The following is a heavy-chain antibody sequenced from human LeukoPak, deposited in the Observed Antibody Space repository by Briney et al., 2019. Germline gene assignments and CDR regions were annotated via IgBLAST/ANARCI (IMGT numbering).Heavy chain of an antibody. CDR1: GGSISSGGYS. CDR3: ARGSRGELYYLAH. CDR2: IYHSGST. V-gene: IGHV4-30-2*01. D-gene: IGHD2-8*01. J-gene: IGHJ4*02. Sequence: SQTLSLTCAVSGGSISSGGYSWSWIRQPPGKGLEWIGYIYHSGSTYYNPSLKSRATISVDRSKNQFSLKLSSVTAADAAVYYCARGSRGELYYLAHWGQGTLVTVSS.